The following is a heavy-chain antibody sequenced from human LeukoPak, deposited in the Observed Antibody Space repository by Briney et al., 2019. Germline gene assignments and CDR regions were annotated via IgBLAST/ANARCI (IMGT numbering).Heavy chain of an antibody. CDR3: ARGHLTPPLYVWGSYRYGAYYFDY. J-gene: IGHJ4*02. D-gene: IGHD3-16*02. CDR1: GGSISSSSYY. CDR2: INHSGST. Sequence: PSETLSLTCTVSGGSISSSSYYCGWIRQPPGKGLEWIGEINHSGSTNYNPSLKSRVTISVDTSKNQFSLKLSSVTAADTAVYYCARGHLTPPLYVWGSYRYGAYYFDYWGQGTLVTVSS. V-gene: IGHV4-39*07.